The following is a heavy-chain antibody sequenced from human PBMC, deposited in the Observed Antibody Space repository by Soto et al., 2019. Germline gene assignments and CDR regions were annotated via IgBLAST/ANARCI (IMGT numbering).Heavy chain of an antibody. CDR2: IYYSGST. CDR1: GGSISSSSYY. J-gene: IGHJ6*02. V-gene: IGHV4-39*01. D-gene: IGHD6-19*01. Sequence: PSETLSLTCTVSGGSISSSSYYWGWIRQPPGKGLEWIGSIYYSGSTYYNPSLKSRVTISVDTSKNQFSLKLSSVTAADTAVYYCATVAGNYYYGMDVWGQGTTVTFSS. CDR3: ATVAGNYYYGMDV.